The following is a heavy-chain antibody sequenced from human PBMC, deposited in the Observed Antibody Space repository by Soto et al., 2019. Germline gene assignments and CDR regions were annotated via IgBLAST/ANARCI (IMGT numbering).Heavy chain of an antibody. CDR1: GYSFTTYW. D-gene: IGHD6-19*01. CDR2: IYSGDSDT. V-gene: IGHV5-51*01. CDR3: ARHRAVGGMPDYYYDLDV. J-gene: IGHJ6*04. Sequence: PGESLKISCKGSGYSFTTYWIGWVRQMPGKGLEWMGIIYSGDSDTRYSPSFQGQVTISADKSISTAYLQWSSLKASDTAMYYCARHRAVGGMPDYYYDLDVWGEGTTVTVSS.